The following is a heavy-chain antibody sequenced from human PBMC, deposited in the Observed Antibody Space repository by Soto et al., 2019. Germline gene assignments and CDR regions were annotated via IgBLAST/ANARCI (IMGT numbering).Heavy chain of an antibody. J-gene: IGHJ4*02. V-gene: IGHV4-34*01. CDR1: GGSFSGYY. CDR3: ARGWSGWRVWLDY. Sequence: SETLSLTCAVYGGSFSGYYWSWIRQPPGKGLEWIGEINHSGSTNYNPSLKSRVTISVDTSKNQFSLKLSSVTAADTAVYYCARGWSGWRVWLDYWGQGALVTVSS. CDR2: INHSGST. D-gene: IGHD6-19*01.